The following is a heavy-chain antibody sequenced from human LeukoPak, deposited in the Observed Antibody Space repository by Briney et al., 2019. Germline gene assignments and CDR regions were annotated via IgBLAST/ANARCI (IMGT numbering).Heavy chain of an antibody. CDR1: GYTFTSYG. Sequence: GASVKVSCKASGYTFTSYGISWVRQAPGQGLEWMGGIIPIFGTANSAQKFQGRVTITADESTSTAYMELSSLRSEDTPVYYCARNWVYGSGSYYNYWGQGTLVTVSS. CDR3: ARNWVYGSGSYYNY. J-gene: IGHJ4*02. CDR2: IIPIFGTA. V-gene: IGHV1-69*13. D-gene: IGHD3-10*01.